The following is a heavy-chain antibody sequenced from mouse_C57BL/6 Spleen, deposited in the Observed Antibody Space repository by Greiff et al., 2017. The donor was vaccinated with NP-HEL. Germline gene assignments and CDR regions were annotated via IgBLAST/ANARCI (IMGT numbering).Heavy chain of an antibody. J-gene: IGHJ1*03. CDR3: ARLGDYYGSSLYFDV. CDR1: GYAFSSYW. CDR2: IYPGDGDT. Sequence: VQLQQSGAELVKPGASVKISCKASGYAFSSYWMNWVKQRPGKGLEWIGQIYPGDGDTNYNGKFKGKATLTADKSSSTAYMQLSSLTSEDSAVYFCARLGDYYGSSLYFDVWGTGTTVTVSS. D-gene: IGHD1-1*01. V-gene: IGHV1-80*01.